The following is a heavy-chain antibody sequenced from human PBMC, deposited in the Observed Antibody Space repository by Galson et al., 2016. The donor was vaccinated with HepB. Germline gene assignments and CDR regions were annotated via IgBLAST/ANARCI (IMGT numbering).Heavy chain of an antibody. J-gene: IGHJ5*02. CDR1: GYTLTDLS. Sequence: SVKVSCKVSGYTLTDLSMHWVRQAPGKGLEWMGGFGPDDGETIYTQKFQGRVTMTEDTSTDTAYMELSSLRFEDTAVYYCATAKWELPARKTWFDPWGQGTMVTVSS. CDR2: FGPDDGET. D-gene: IGHD1-26*01. V-gene: IGHV1-24*01. CDR3: ATAKWELPARKTWFDP.